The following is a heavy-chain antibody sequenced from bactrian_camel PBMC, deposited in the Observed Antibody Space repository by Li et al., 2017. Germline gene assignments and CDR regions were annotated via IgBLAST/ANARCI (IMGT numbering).Heavy chain of an antibody. CDR3: AADGADFCWIGFPNQFAY. Sequence: HVQLVESGGGLVQPGGSLRLSCAASGFTFSSYWMYWVRQTPEKGFEWISGIDSGGKLAYYADSVKGRFTISKDDDKDILFLDMNDLTPEDTAMYYCAADGADFCWIGFPNQFAYWGQGTQVTVS. CDR1: GFTFSSYW. V-gene: IGHV3S6*01. J-gene: IGHJ4*01. D-gene: IGHD1*01. CDR2: IDSGGKLA.